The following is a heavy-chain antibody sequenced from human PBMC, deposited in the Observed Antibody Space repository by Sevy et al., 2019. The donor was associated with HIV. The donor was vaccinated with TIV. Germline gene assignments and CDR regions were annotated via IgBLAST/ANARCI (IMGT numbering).Heavy chain of an antibody. J-gene: IGHJ6*02. V-gene: IGHV3-30*18. Sequence: GGSLRLSCTASGFTLSSFGMHWVRQAPGKGLQWVALISYDGSNRYYAHSVKGRFTISRDNSKNTLYLQMNSLRVEDPAVYYCAKDTSDYGYDGGTYYPAMDVWGQGTTVTVSS. D-gene: IGHD4-17*01. CDR1: GFTLSSFG. CDR2: ISYDGSNR. CDR3: AKDTSDYGYDGGTYYPAMDV.